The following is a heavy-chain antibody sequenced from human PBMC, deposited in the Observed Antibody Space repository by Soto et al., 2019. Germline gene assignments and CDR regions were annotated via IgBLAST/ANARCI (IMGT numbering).Heavy chain of an antibody. J-gene: IGHJ3*02. CDR2: IWYDGSNK. D-gene: IGHD1-7*01. V-gene: IGHV3-33*01. Sequence: QVQLVESGGGVVQPGRSLRLSCAASGFTFSSYGMHWVRQAPGKGLEWVAVIWYDGSNKYYADSVKGRFTISRDNSKNTLYLQMNSLRAEDTAVYYCASDLRTGPTAFGAFDIWGQGTMVTVSS. CDR1: GFTFSSYG. CDR3: ASDLRTGPTAFGAFDI.